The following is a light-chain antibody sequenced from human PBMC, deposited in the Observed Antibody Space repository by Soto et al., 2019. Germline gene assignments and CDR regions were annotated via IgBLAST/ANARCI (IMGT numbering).Light chain of an antibody. J-gene: IGKJ1*01. CDR1: QSVGSTY. Sequence: EVVLTQSPGTLSLSPGERATLSCRASQSVGSTYLAWYHQKPGQAPRLLIYGASSRATGIPDRFAGSGSGTDFTLTISRLEPEDFAVYFCQQYGDSPWTFGQGTTVEIK. CDR2: GAS. CDR3: QQYGDSPWT. V-gene: IGKV3-20*01.